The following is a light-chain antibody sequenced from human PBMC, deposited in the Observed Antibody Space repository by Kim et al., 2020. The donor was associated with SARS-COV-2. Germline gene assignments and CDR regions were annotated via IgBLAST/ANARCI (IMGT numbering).Light chain of an antibody. V-gene: IGLV2-23*01. Sequence: QSALTQPASVSGSPGQSITISCTGTSSDIGSYHLVSWYQQHPGKAPKLMIYEGSKRPSGVSNRFSGSKSGNTASLTISGLQAEDEADYYCCSYAGSSTWVFGGGTQLTVL. J-gene: IGLJ3*02. CDR1: SSDIGSYHL. CDR3: CSYAGSSTWV. CDR2: EGS.